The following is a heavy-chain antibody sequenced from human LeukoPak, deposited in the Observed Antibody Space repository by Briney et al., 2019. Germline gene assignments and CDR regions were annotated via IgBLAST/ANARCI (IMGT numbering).Heavy chain of an antibody. V-gene: IGHV3-53*01. Sequence: GGSLRLSGAASGFTVSSNYMSWVRQAPGKWLEWVSVIYSGGSTYYADSVKGRFTISRDNSKNTLYLQMNSLRAEDTAVYYCARQRVENYYYGMDVWGQGTTVTVSS. CDR2: IYSGGST. J-gene: IGHJ6*02. D-gene: IGHD2-15*01. CDR1: GFTVSSNY. CDR3: ARQRVENYYYGMDV.